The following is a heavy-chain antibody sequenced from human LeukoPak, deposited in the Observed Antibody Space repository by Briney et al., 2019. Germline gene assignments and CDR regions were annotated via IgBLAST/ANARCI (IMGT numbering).Heavy chain of an antibody. CDR3: ARIGYSSSSFDC. CDR1: GFMFSNYW. V-gene: IGHV3-7*01. D-gene: IGHD6-6*01. CDR2: IKQDGSIK. Sequence: GGSLRLSCAASGFMFSNYWMSWVRQAPGKGLEWVANIKQDGSIKYYLDSVNGRFTVSRDNAKNSVYLQLNSLKFEDTSVFYCARIGYSSSSFDCWGQGTLVIVSS. J-gene: IGHJ4*02.